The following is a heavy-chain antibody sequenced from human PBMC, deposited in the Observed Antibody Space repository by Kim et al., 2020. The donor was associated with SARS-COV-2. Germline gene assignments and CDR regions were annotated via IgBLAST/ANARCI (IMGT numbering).Heavy chain of an antibody. J-gene: IGHJ3*01. Sequence: PSETLSLSCTVSGGSISTSDYYWGWIRQPPGKGLEWIGSISYVGNTYDNPSLRSRLTMSVHTSTNQFSLNLTSVTAADTATYYCGREQTLPGLVAFDLWGQGTLVTVSS. CDR3: GREQTLPGLVAFDL. V-gene: IGHV4-39*02. CDR2: ISYVGNT. CDR1: GGSISTSDYY. D-gene: IGHD2-8*02.